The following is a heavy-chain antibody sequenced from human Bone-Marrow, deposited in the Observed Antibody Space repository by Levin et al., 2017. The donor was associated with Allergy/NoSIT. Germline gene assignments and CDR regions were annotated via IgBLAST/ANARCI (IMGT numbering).Heavy chain of an antibody. CDR3: ARDRAEYDILTGYLN. J-gene: IGHJ4*02. CDR2: IYSDGTT. D-gene: IGHD3-9*01. V-gene: IGHV3-53*01. Sequence: PGGSLRLSCAASGFTVSSNYMSWVRQSPGKGLEWVSMIYSDGTTLYTDSVKCRFTISRDTSKNTLYLQMTSLRVEDTAVYYCARDRAEYDILTGYLNWGQGTLVTVSS. CDR1: GFTVSSNY.